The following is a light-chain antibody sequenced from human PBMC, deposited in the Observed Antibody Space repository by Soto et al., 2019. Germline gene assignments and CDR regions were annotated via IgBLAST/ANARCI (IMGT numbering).Light chain of an antibody. J-gene: IGKJ5*01. CDR1: QSVSSSY. V-gene: IGKV3-20*01. CDR2: VAS. Sequence: EIVLTPSPGTLYLSPGERATLSCRASQSVSSSYLAWYQQKHGQAPRLLIYVASSRATGIPDSVSGSGSGTDFPRTISRLEPEDFAVYYCQQYGSSLPITFGQGTRREIK. CDR3: QQYGSSLPIT.